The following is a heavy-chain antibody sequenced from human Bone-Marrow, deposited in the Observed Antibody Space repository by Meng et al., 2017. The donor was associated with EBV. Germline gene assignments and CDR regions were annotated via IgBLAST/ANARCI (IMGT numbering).Heavy chain of an antibody. J-gene: IGHJ4*02. V-gene: IGHV4-34*01. CDR1: GGSFSGYY. CDR3: ARVLGTIHYGSGIDY. CDR2: INHSGST. D-gene: IGHD3-10*01. Sequence: QVQRQQWGAGLLKPSETLSLTCAVYGGSFSGYYWSWIRQPPGKGLEWIGEINHSGSTNYNPSLKSRVTISVDTSKNQFSLKLSSVTAADTAVYYCARVLGTIHYGSGIDYWGQGTLVTVSS.